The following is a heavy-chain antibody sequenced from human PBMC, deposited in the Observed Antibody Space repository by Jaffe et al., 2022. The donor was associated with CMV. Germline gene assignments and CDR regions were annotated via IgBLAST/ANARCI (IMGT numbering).Heavy chain of an antibody. CDR2: IYYSGST. CDR3: ARHQNYYGSGKSSKTMKPYYYYYMDV. D-gene: IGHD3-10*01. V-gene: IGHV4-39*01. J-gene: IGHJ6*03. Sequence: QLQLQESGPGLVKPSETLSLTCTVSGGSISSSSYYWGWIRQPPGKGLEWIGSIYYSGSTYYNPSLKSRVTISVDTSKNQFSLKLSSVTAADTAVYYCARHQNYYGSGKSSKTMKPYYYYYMDVWGKGTTVTVSS. CDR1: GGSISSSSYY.